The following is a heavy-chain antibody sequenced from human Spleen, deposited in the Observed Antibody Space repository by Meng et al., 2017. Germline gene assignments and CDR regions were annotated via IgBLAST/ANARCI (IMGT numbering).Heavy chain of an antibody. CDR2: ISGYNGNT. CDR3: ASGLMREKRDPWFDP. D-gene: IGHD3-16*01. J-gene: IGHJ5*02. Sequence: QVQLVQSGAEVNKPGASVKVSCKASGYIFNSYGISWVRQAPGQGLEYMGWISGYNGNTNYAQKFQDRVTMTRNTAIATAYMQLSSLRSDDTAVYYCASGLMREKRDPWFDPWGQGTLVTVSS. CDR1: GYIFNSYG. V-gene: IGHV1-18*01.